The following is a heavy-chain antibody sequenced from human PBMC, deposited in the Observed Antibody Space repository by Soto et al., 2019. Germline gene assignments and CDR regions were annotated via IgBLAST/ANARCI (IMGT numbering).Heavy chain of an antibody. J-gene: IGHJ4*02. Sequence: GGSLRLSCAASGFTFSSYAMSWVRQAPGKGLEWVSAISGSGGSTYYADSVKGRFTISRDNSKNTLYLQMNSLRAEDTAVYYCATALLLPGAFDYWGQGTLVTVSS. CDR2: ISGSGGST. CDR1: GFTFSSYA. V-gene: IGHV3-23*01. D-gene: IGHD1-26*01. CDR3: ATALLLPGAFDY.